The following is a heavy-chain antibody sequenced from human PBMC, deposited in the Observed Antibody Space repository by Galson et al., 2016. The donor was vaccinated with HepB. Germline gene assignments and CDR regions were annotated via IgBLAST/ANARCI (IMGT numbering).Heavy chain of an antibody. D-gene: IGHD2-8*01. J-gene: IGHJ4*02. CDR3: ARLQNGHYFDY. CDR2: TRNEANSYTT. CDR1: GFTFSYYY. V-gene: IGHV3-72*01. Sequence: SLRLSCAAAGFTFSYYYMDWVRQSPEKGLEWVARTRNEANSYTTEYAASVKGRFTISRDTSKNSLYLQMNSLKTEATAVYYCARLQNGHYFDYGGQGILVTVSS.